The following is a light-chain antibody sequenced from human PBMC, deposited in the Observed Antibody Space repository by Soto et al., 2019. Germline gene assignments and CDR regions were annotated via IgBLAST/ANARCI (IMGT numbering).Light chain of an antibody. V-gene: IGKV3-20*01. CDR3: QQYGSSLTWT. J-gene: IGKJ1*01. Sequence: EMVLTQSPGTLSLSPGERATRSCRASHSVSSSYLAWYQQKPGQAPRLLIYGASSRATGIPDRFSGSGSGTDFTLTISRLEPEDFAVYYCQQYGSSLTWTFGQGTKVEIK. CDR1: HSVSSSY. CDR2: GAS.